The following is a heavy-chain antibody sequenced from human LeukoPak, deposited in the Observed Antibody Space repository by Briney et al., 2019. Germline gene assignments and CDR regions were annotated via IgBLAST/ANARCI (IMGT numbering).Heavy chain of an antibody. CDR1: GFTFSSYA. CDR2: ISGSGGST. J-gene: IGHJ4*02. D-gene: IGHD3-10*01. Sequence: GGSLRLSCAASGFTFSSYAMSWVRQAPGEGLEWVSAISGSGGSTYYADSGKGRFTISRDNSKNTLYLQMNRLRAEDTDVYYCAKDTRILWFGELLLTPNYWGQGTLVTVSS. CDR3: AKDTRILWFGELLLTPNY. V-gene: IGHV3-23*01.